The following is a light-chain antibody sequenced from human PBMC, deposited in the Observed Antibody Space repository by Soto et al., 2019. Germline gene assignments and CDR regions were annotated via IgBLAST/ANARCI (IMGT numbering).Light chain of an antibody. V-gene: IGLV1-40*01. CDR2: GNS. CDR1: SSNIGAGYY. J-gene: IGLJ1*01. CDR3: QSYDSSLSGLV. Sequence: QLVLTQPPSVSGAPGQRVTISCTGSSSNIGAGYYVHWYQQLPGTAPKLLIYGNSNRPSGVPDRFSGSKSGTSASLAITGLQAEDEADYYCQSYDSSLSGLVFGTGTKLTVL.